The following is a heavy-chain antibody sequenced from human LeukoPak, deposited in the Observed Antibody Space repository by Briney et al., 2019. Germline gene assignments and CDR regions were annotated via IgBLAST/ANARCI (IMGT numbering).Heavy chain of an antibody. CDR1: GASISSTSHN. J-gene: IGHJ4*02. Sequence: SETLSLTCTVSGASISSTSHNWDWIRQPPGKGLESIGSTHQSGATYYNPSLESRVTISIDTSKNQFSLKLTSVTAADTAIYYCARRPKQPGFWSGYVDYWGPGALVTVSS. CDR2: THQSGAT. D-gene: IGHD3-3*01. V-gene: IGHV4-39*01. CDR3: ARRPKQPGFWSGYVDY.